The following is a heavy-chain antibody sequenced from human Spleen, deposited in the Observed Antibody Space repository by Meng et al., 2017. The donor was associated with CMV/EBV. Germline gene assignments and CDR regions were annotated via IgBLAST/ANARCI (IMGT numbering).Heavy chain of an antibody. CDR2: IIPILGIA. Sequence: SVKVSCKASGGTFSSYAISWVRQAPGQGLEWMGGIIPILGIANYAQKFQGRVTITADKSTSTAYMELSSLRSEDTAVYYCARGALEHYAMDVWGQGTTVTVSS. CDR1: GGTFSSYA. CDR3: ARGALEHYAMDV. J-gene: IGHJ6*02. V-gene: IGHV1-69*10.